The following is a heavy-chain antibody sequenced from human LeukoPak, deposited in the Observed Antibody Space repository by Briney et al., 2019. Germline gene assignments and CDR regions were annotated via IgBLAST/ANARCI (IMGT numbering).Heavy chain of an antibody. Sequence: SETLSLTCTVSGGSISSYYWSWIRQPPGKGLEWIGYIYYSGSTNYNPSLKSRVTISVDTSKNQFSLKLSSVTAADTAVYYCARGHYDFWSGYRPDAFDIWGQGTMVTVSS. D-gene: IGHD3-3*01. CDR1: GGSISSYY. V-gene: IGHV4-59*01. CDR2: IYYSGST. J-gene: IGHJ3*02. CDR3: ARGHYDFWSGYRPDAFDI.